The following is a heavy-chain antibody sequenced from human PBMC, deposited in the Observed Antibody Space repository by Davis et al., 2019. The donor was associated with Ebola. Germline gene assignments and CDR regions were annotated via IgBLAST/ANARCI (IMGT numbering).Heavy chain of an antibody. D-gene: IGHD3-3*01. CDR2: IYTSGDK. V-gene: IGHV3-53*01. J-gene: IGHJ5*01. Sequence: PGGSLRLSCAALWTASGLTISNNYMSWVRQAPGKGIEWVATIYTSGDKYYAGSVRGRFTISRDISKNTLSLQMNSLRADDTAVYYCARDCCTSGWFGYWGQGTLVTV. CDR3: ARDCCTSGWFGY. CDR1: GLTISNNY.